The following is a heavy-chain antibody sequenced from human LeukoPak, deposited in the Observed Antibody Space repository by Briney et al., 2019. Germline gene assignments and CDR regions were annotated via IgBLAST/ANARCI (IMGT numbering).Heavy chain of an antibody. D-gene: IGHD2-2*01. CDR1: GFTFSSYA. CDR2: ISDSGDKT. J-gene: IGHJ4*02. Sequence: GGSLRLSCAASGFTFSSYAMSWVRQAPGKGLECVSAISDSGDKTDYADSVRGRFTIYRDNSKDTLYLQMNSLGAADTAVYYCAKDGGGYCNNSSCWGQGTLVTVSS. CDR3: AKDGGGYCNNSSC. V-gene: IGHV3-23*01.